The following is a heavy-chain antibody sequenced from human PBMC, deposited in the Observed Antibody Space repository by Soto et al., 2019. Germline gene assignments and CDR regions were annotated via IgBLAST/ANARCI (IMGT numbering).Heavy chain of an antibody. CDR3: ARDGDGGSGILYYFDY. V-gene: IGHV1-46*01. D-gene: IGHD3-10*01. CDR1: GYTFTSYY. CDR2: INPSGGST. J-gene: IGHJ4*02. Sequence: GASVKVSCKASGYTFTSYYMHWVRQAPGQGLEWMGIINPSGGSTSYAQKFQGRVTMTRDTSTSTVYMELSSLRSEDTAVYYCARDGDGGSGILYYFDYWGQGTLVTVSS.